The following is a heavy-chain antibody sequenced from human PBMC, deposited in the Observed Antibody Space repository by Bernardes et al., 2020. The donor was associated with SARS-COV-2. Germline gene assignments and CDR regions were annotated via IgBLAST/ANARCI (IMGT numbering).Heavy chain of an antibody. CDR3: ARDLPPYSSGWYLYYYGMDV. CDR2: IKQDGSEK. J-gene: IGHJ6*02. CDR1: GFTFSSYW. V-gene: IGHV3-7*01. D-gene: IGHD6-19*01. Sequence: GGSLRLSCAASGFTFSSYWMSWVRQAPGKGLEWVANIKQDGSEKYYVDSVKGRFTISRDNAKNSLYLQMNSLRAEDTAVYYCARDLPPYSSGWYLYYYGMDVWGQGTTVTVSS.